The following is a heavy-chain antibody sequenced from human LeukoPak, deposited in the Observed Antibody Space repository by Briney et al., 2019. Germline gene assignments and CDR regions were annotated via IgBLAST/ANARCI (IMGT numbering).Heavy chain of an antibody. CDR1: GFTFSTYG. CDR3: AKVVGGSGSFGYFDY. D-gene: IGHD3-10*01. V-gene: IGHV3-30*18. J-gene: IGHJ4*02. CDR2: ISYDGSNK. Sequence: GGSLRLSCAASGFTFSTYGMHWVRQAPGKGLEWVAVISYDGSNKYYADSVKGRFTISRDNSKNTLYLQMNSLRAEDTAVYYCAKVVGGSGSFGYFDYWGQGTLVTVSS.